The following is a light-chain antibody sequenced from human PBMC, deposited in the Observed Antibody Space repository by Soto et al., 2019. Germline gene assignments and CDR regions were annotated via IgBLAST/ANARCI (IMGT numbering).Light chain of an antibody. Sequence: DIQMTQSPSSLSASVGDRVTLTCRASQGISNYLAWYQQKPGKVPKLLIYAASTLQSGVTSRFSGSGSGTDFTLTISSLQPKDVATYYCQKYNSASGITFGQGTRLEIK. CDR3: QKYNSASGIT. CDR2: AAS. V-gene: IGKV1-27*01. CDR1: QGISNY. J-gene: IGKJ5*01.